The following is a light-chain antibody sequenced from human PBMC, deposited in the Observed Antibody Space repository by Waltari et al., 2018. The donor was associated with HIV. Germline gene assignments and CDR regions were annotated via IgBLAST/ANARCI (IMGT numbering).Light chain of an antibody. CDR3: QQYSSYWLT. J-gene: IGKJ4*01. Sequence: DIQMTQSPSTLYASVGDRVTITCRASQSISSWLAWYQHKPGKAPKLLIHKATNLERGVPSRFSGSGSGTELTLTISSLQPDDFATYYCQQYSSYWLTFGGGTKVQVK. CDR2: KAT. CDR1: QSISSW. V-gene: IGKV1-5*03.